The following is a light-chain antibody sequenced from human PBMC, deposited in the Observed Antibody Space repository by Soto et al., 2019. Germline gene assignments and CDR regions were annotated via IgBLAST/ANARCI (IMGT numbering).Light chain of an antibody. CDR2: DAS. Sequence: DIQMTQSPSTLSASVGDRVSITCRASQSVDYWLAWYQQKSGKAPKLLIYDASYLERGVPSRFSGSGSGTEFTLTISDLQPDDLATYYCQQYNSFWTFGQGTKVDIK. CDR1: QSVDYW. J-gene: IGKJ1*01. V-gene: IGKV1-5*01. CDR3: QQYNSFWT.